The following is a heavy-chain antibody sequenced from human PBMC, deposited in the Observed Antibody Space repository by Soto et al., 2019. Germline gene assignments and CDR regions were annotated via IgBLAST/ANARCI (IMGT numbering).Heavy chain of an antibody. CDR3: ARGYVGASGSDY. D-gene: IGHD3-10*01. CDR2: IIPILGIA. V-gene: IGHV1-69*02. CDR1: GGTFSSYT. J-gene: IGHJ4*02. Sequence: QVQLVQSGAEVKKPGSSVKVSCKASGGTFSSYTISWVRQAPGQGLEWMGRIIPILGIANYAQKFQGRVTIXAXXSTSTAYMELSSLRSEDPAVYYCARGYVGASGSDYWGQGTLVTVSS.